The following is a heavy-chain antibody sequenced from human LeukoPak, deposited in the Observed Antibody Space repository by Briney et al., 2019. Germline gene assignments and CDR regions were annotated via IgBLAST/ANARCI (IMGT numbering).Heavy chain of an antibody. D-gene: IGHD5-18*01. J-gene: IGHJ4*02. CDR3: ARRLHGSNYGYYFDY. CDR2: ISANGINT. CDR1: GFSFSIYG. V-gene: IGHV3-23*01. Sequence: GGSLRLSCAASGFSFSIYGMSWVRQAPGKGLHWLSAISANGINTYYADSVKGRFTISRDNSKNTLYLQMNSLRAEDTAVYFCARRLHGSNYGYYFDYWGQGTLVTVSS.